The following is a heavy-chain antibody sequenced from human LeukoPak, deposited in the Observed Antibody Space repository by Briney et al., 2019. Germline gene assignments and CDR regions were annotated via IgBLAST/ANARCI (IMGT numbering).Heavy chain of an antibody. Sequence: SETLSLTCTVSSGSINTSNYYWGWIRQPPGKGLEWIGSIYHSGSTYYNPSLKSRVTISVDTSKNQFSLKLSSVTAADTAVYYCVRSDSSDALDAFDIWGQGTMVTVSS. V-gene: IGHV4-39*07. CDR2: IYHSGST. J-gene: IGHJ3*02. CDR3: VRSDSSDALDAFDI. CDR1: SGSINTSNYY. D-gene: IGHD6-19*01.